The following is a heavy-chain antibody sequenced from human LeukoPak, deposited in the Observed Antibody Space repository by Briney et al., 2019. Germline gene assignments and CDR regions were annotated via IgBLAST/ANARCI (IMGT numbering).Heavy chain of an antibody. Sequence: PSETLSLTCTVSGGSISSYYWSWIRQPPGKGLEWIGYIYYSGSTNYNPSLKSRVTISVDTSKNQFSLKLSSVTAADTAVYYCARDSPKGGMIVDAFDIWGQGTMVTVSS. CDR2: IYYSGST. D-gene: IGHD3-22*01. CDR1: GGSISSYY. V-gene: IGHV4-59*01. CDR3: ARDSPKGGMIVDAFDI. J-gene: IGHJ3*02.